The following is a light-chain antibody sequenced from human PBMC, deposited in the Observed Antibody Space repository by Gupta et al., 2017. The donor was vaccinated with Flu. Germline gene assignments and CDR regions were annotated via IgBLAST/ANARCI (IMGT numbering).Light chain of an antibody. Sequence: DIVMTQLPDSLAVSLGGRATINCKSSQSILYSSNNKNYLAWYQQKPGQPPKLLIYWASTRESGVPDRFSGRGSGKDFTLTISSLQAEDVAVYYCQQDDTSPTTFGQGTKVEIK. CDR3: QQDDTSPTT. V-gene: IGKV4-1*01. CDR2: WAS. J-gene: IGKJ1*01. CDR1: QSILYSSNNKNY.